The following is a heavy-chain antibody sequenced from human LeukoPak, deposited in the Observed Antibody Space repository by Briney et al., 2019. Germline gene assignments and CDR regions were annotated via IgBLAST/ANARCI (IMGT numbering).Heavy chain of an antibody. CDR1: GGTFSSYA. Sequence: SVKVSCKPSGGTFSSYAISWVRQAPGQGLEWMGGIIPIFGTANYAQKFQGRVTITTDESTSTAYMELSSLRSEDTAVYYCVTVREDAFDIWGQGTMVTVSS. V-gene: IGHV1-69*05. CDR2: IIPIFGTA. D-gene: IGHD1-1*01. J-gene: IGHJ3*02. CDR3: VTVREDAFDI.